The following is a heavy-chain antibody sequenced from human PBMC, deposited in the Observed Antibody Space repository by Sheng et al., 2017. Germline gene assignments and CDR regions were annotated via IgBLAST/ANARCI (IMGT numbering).Heavy chain of an antibody. CDR3: ARDHGYGDYSLTTIKNYYYYGMDV. D-gene: IGHD4-17*01. V-gene: IGHV1-69*01. J-gene: IGHJ6*02. Sequence: QVQLVQSGAEVKKPGSSVKVSCKASGGTFSSYAISWVRQAPGQGLEWMGGIIPIFGTANYAQKFQGRVTITADESTSTAYMELSSLRSEDTAVYYCARDHGYGDYSLTTIKNYYYYGMDVWGQGTTVTVSS. CDR1: GGTFSSYA. CDR2: IIPIFGTA.